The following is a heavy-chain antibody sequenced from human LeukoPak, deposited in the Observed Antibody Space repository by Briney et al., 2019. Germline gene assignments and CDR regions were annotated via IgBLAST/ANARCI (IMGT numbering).Heavy chain of an antibody. CDR2: INHSGST. J-gene: IGHJ4*02. V-gene: IGHV4-34*01. D-gene: IGHD6-13*01. CDR1: GGSFSGYY. Sequence: SETLSLTCAVCGGSFSGYYWSWIRQPPGKGLEWIGEINHSGSTYYNPSLKSRVTISVDTSKNQFSLKLGSVTAADTAVYYCARSGYSSSWYMDYWGQGTLVTVSS. CDR3: ARSGYSSSWYMDY.